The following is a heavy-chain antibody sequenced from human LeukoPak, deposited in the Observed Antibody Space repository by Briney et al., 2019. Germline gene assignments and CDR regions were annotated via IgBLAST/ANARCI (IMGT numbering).Heavy chain of an antibody. CDR3: ASSQHYYYDSSGELDY. V-gene: IGHV1-2*02. CDR1: GYTFTGYY. D-gene: IGHD3-22*01. J-gene: IGHJ4*02. CDR2: INPNSGGT. Sequence: ASVKVSCKASGYTFTGYYMHWARQAPGQGLEWMGWINPNSGGTNYAQKFQGRVTMTRDTSISTAYMELSRLRSDDTAVYYCASSQHYYYDSSGELDYWGQGTLVTVSS.